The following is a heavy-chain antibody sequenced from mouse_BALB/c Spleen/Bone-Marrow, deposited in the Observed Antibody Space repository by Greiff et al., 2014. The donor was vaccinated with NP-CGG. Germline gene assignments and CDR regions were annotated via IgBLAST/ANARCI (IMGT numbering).Heavy chain of an antibody. CDR1: GYAFSSYW. CDR2: IYPGDGDT. CDR3: ARWITTVVAPYVMDY. V-gene: IGHV1-80*01. J-gene: IGHJ4*01. Sequence: VQLVESGAELVRPGSSVKISCKASGYAFSSYWMNWVKQRPGRGLEWIGQIYPGDGDTNYNGKFKGKATLTADKSSSTAYMQLSSLTSEDSAVYFCARWITTVVAPYVMDYWGQGTSVTVSS. D-gene: IGHD1-1*01.